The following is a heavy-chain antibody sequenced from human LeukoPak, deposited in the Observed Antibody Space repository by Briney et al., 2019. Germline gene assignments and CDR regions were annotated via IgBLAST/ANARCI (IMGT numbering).Heavy chain of an antibody. V-gene: IGHV3-66*01. J-gene: IGHJ4*02. CDR2: ISSGGDT. D-gene: IGHD4-17*01. CDR1: GFSVSTTY. CDR3: ATDGTTGHGINDQGLDS. Sequence: GSLRLSCAASGFSVSTTYLSWVRQAPGKGLDWLSVISSGGDTRYAESVKGRFTASRDISKNTVYLQMNNLRAEDTAVYYCATDGTTGHGINDQGLDSWGQGILVTVSS.